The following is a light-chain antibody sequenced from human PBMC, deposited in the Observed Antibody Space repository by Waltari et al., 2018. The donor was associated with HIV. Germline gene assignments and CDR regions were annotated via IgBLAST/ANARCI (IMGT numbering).Light chain of an antibody. Sequence: QSALTQPASVSGSPGQSITISCTGTSRDVGGYNLVSWYQQHPGKAPKLMIYEVSKRPSGVSNRFSGSKSGNTASLTISGLQAEDVADYYCCAYAGSTTYVIFGGGTKLTVL. CDR3: CAYAGSTTYVI. CDR1: SRDVGGYNL. J-gene: IGLJ2*01. CDR2: EVS. V-gene: IGLV2-23*02.